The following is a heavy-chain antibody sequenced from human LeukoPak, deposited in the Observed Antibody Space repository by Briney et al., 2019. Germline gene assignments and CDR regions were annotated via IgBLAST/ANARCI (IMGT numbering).Heavy chain of an antibody. CDR1: GGSISSGGYY. J-gene: IGHJ4*02. Sequence: SQTLSLTCTVSGGSISSGGYYWSWIRQHPGKGLEWIGYIYYSGSTYYNPSLKSRVTISVDTSKNQFSLKLSSVTAADTAVYYCAREKPYDDSSSYQGWYYFDYWGQGTLVTVSS. V-gene: IGHV4-31*03. CDR2: IYYSGST. CDR3: AREKPYDDSSSYQGWYYFDY. D-gene: IGHD3-22*01.